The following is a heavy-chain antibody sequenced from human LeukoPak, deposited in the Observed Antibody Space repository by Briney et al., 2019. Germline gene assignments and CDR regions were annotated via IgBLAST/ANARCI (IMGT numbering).Heavy chain of an antibody. Sequence: ASVKVSCKASGNTFTRNYIQWVRQAPGQGLEWMGIISPSGDSTTYAQKFQGRVTMTRDTSKRTVYMELSSLRSEDTAVYYCARDDFSTYAGLNYFDYWGQGSLVTVSS. CDR1: GNTFTRNY. V-gene: IGHV1-46*01. CDR2: ISPSGDST. D-gene: IGHD4-11*01. CDR3: ARDDFSTYAGLNYFDY. J-gene: IGHJ4*02.